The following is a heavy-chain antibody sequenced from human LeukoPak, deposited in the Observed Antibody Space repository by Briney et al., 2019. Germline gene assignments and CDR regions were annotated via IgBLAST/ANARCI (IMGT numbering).Heavy chain of an antibody. CDR2: IYYSGST. V-gene: IGHV4-30-4*08. D-gene: IGHD5-12*01. CDR3: AISKRRTDYSPTYYYYYMDV. Sequence: PSETLSLTCTVSGGSISSGDYYWSWIRQPPGKGLEWIGYIYYSGSTYYNPSLKSRVTISVDTSKNQFSLKLSSVTAADTAVYYCAISKRRTDYSPTYYYYYMDVWGKGTTVTVSS. CDR1: GGSISSGDYY. J-gene: IGHJ6*03.